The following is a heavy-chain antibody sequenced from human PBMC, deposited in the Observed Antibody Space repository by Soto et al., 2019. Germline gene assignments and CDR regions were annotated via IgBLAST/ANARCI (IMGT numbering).Heavy chain of an antibody. CDR3: ARDVPNYDFWSGYYDYYYGMDV. J-gene: IGHJ6*02. CDR2: ISYDGSNK. Sequence: GRSLRLSCAASGFTFSSYAMHWVRQAPGKGLEWVAVISYDGSNKYYADSVKGRFTISRDNSKNTLYLQMNSLRAEDTAVYYCARDVPNYDFWSGYYDYYYGMDVWGQGTTVTVSS. D-gene: IGHD3-3*01. CDR1: GFTFSSYA. V-gene: IGHV3-30-3*01.